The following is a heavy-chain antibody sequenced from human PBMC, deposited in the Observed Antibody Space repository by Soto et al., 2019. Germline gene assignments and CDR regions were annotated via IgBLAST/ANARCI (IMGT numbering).Heavy chain of an antibody. Sequence: QVQLVQSGAEVKKPGSSVKVSCKASGGTFSSYDVSWVRRAPGQGLEWMGGIIPMFGTAKSAQKFQGRVTITADESMSTIYMEMSSLRSEDTAVYYCARGRPLRTFDSYGMAVWGQGTTVTVSS. V-gene: IGHV1-69*01. D-gene: IGHD3-16*01. CDR2: IIPMFGTA. J-gene: IGHJ6*02. CDR1: GGTFSSYD. CDR3: ARGRPLRTFDSYGMAV.